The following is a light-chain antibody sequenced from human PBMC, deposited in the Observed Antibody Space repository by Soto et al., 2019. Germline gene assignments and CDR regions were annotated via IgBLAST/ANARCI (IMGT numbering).Light chain of an antibody. V-gene: IGKV1-39*01. CDR2: GTS. CDR3: QQFYSPVLS. Sequence: DVQMTQSPSSLSASIGDRVTLTCRASQNIAEFLNWYQVKSDKGPKLLIYGTSTLQSGVPSRFSGRGSGTEFTLTISNLHPEDFAVYYCQQFYSPVLSFGGGPRVELK. CDR1: QNIAEF. J-gene: IGKJ4*01.